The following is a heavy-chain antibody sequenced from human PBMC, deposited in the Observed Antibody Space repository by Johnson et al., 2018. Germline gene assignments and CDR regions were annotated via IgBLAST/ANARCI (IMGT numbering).Heavy chain of an antibody. J-gene: IGHJ3*02. V-gene: IGHV3-33*01. CDR3: VREMSSGSDRQIDAFDI. Sequence: QVQLVQSGGGVVQPGRSLRLACAASGFTFSSYGMHWVCQAPGKGLEWVAVIWYDGSNKYYADSVKGRFTISRDNSKNTLYLQMNSRRAEDPAVYYCVREMSSGSDRQIDAFDIWGQATTVTVSS. CDR2: IWYDGSNK. CDR1: GFTFSSYG. D-gene: IGHD6-19*01.